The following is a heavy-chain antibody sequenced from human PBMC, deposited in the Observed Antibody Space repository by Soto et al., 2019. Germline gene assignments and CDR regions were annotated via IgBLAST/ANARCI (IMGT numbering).Heavy chain of an antibody. CDR2: SRNKANSYTT. CDR3: ARDVTYYDILTGYTRLPFDY. D-gene: IGHD3-9*01. CDR1: GFTFSDHQ. V-gene: IGHV3-72*01. Sequence: PGGSLRLSCAASGFTFSDHQMDWVRQAPGKGLEWVGRSRNKANSYTTEYAASVKGRFTISRDDSKNSLYLQMNSLRAEDTAVYYCARDVTYYDILTGYTRLPFDYWGQGTLVTVSS. J-gene: IGHJ4*02.